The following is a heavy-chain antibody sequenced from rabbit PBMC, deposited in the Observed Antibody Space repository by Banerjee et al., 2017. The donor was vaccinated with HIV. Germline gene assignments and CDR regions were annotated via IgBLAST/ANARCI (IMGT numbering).Heavy chain of an antibody. Sequence: QQQLEESGGGLVKPGGTLTLPCKASGIDFSSYYYMCWVRQAPGKGLEWIACIGTSSGITWYASWVNGRFTISRSTSLNTVTLQMTSLTAADTATYFCARDLAGVIGWNFNLWGQGTLVTVS. CDR3: ARDLAGVIGWNFNL. J-gene: IGHJ4*01. D-gene: IGHD4-1*01. CDR2: IGTSSGIT. V-gene: IGHV1S43*01. CDR1: GIDFSSYYY.